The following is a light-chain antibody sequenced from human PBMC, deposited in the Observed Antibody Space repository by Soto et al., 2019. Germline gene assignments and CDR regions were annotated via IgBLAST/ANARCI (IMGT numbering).Light chain of an antibody. CDR2: LEGSGSY. Sequence: QSVLTQSSSASASLGSSVKLTCTLSSGHSSYIIAWHQQQPGKAPRYLMRLEGSGSYNKGSGVPDRFSGSSSGADRYLTISNLQFEDEADYYCETWDGNTRVFAGGTKLTV. CDR1: SGHSSYI. J-gene: IGLJ3*02. CDR3: ETWDGNTRV. V-gene: IGLV4-60*02.